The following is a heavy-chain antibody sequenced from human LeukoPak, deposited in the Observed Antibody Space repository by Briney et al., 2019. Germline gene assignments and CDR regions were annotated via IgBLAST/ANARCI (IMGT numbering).Heavy chain of an antibody. CDR1: GHSVSSGTYY. CDR3: ATYRPVWGIDY. J-gene: IGHJ4*02. V-gene: IGHV4-39*01. D-gene: IGHD3-16*01. Sequence: PSETLSLTCTFSGHSVSSGTYYWAWIRQPPGKGLEWIGSIYYSGGTYYNPSLKSRVTISVDTSKNQFSLRLSSVTAADTAVYYCATYRPVWGIDYWGQGTLVTVSS. CDR2: IYYSGGT.